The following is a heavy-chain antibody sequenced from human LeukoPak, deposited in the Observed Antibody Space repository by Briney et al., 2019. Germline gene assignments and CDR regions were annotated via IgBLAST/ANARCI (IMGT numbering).Heavy chain of an antibody. CDR1: GYTFTSYD. J-gene: IGHJ4*02. V-gene: IGHV1-8*01. CDR3: ARGGHYCDY. CDR2: MNPNSGNT. Sequence: ASVKVSCKASGYTFTSYDINWVRQATGQGLEWMGWMNPNSGNTGYAQKFQGRVTMTRDTSITTAYMELSRLTSDDTAVYFCARGGHYCDYWGQGTLVTVSS.